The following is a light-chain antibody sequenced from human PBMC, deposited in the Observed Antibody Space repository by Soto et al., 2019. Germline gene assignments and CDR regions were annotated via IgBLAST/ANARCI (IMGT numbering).Light chain of an antibody. CDR2: RNH. CDR1: RSNIGTYT. Sequence: QSVLTQSPSASGTPGQRVTISCSGSRSNIGTYTVNWYQQLPGTAPTLLIYRNHQRPSGVPDRFSGSKSGTSASLAITGLQAEDEADYYCQSYDSSLSGWVFGGGIKLTVL. J-gene: IGLJ3*02. V-gene: IGLV1-44*01. CDR3: QSYDSSLSGWV.